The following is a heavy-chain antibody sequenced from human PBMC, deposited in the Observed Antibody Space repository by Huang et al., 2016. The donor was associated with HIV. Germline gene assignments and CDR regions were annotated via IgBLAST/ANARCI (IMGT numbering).Heavy chain of an antibody. CDR2: ISPTLGTE. J-gene: IGHJ4*02. CDR1: GGSFRNFA. CDR3: ATVEYYDTSGPQRGYFDN. V-gene: IGHV1-69*01. D-gene: IGHD3-22*01. Sequence: QVQLVQSGAEVKKPGSSVKVSCKASGGSFRNFAIGWVRQAPGQGLEWMGGISPTLGTENYVQKFQGRVTIIADESTSTAYMELSSLRSEDTAVYYCATVEYYDTSGPQRGYFDNWGQGTLVTVSS.